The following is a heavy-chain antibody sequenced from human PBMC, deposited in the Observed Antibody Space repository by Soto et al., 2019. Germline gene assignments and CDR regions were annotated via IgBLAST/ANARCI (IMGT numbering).Heavy chain of an antibody. J-gene: IGHJ4*02. CDR1: GFTFSNAW. Sequence: GGSLRLSCAASGFTFSNAWMSWVRQAPGKGREWVGRIKSKTDGGTTDYAAPVKGRFTISRDDSKNTLYLQMNSLKTEDTAVYYCTASGYSYGSYFDYWGQGTLVTVSS. CDR3: TASGYSYGSYFDY. D-gene: IGHD5-18*01. CDR2: IKSKTDGGTT. V-gene: IGHV3-15*01.